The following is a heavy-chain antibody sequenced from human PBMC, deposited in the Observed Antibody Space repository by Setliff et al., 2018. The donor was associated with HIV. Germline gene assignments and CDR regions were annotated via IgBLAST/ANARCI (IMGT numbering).Heavy chain of an antibody. V-gene: IGHV3-15*01. D-gene: IGHD3-16*01. CDR3: VRWGLPYGIDA. J-gene: IGHJ4*02. CDR2: IKSKTDGGTT. Sequence: VGSLRLSCAASGFTFSNAWMSWVRQAPGKGLEWVGRIKSKTDGGTTDYAAPVKGRFTISRDNAKNSLYLQMNSLRAEDTAVYYCVRWGLPYGIDAWGQGTLVTVSS. CDR1: GFTFSNAW.